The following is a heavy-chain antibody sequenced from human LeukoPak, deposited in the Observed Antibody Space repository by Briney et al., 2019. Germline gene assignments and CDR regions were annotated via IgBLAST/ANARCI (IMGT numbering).Heavy chain of an antibody. CDR3: ARAYCSSTSCYPFDY. CDR2: IWYDGSNK. Sequence: GRSRRLSCAESGFTFSSYGMHWVRQAPGKGLEWVAVIWYDGSNKYYADSVKGRFTISRDNSKNTLYLQMNSLRAEDTAVYYCARAYCSSTSCYPFDYWGQGTLVTVSS. D-gene: IGHD2-2*01. J-gene: IGHJ4*02. V-gene: IGHV3-33*01. CDR1: GFTFSSYG.